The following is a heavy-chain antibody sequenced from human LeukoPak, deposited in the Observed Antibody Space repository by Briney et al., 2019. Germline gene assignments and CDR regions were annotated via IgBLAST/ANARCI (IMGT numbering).Heavy chain of an antibody. CDR3: ARGDYGDYFDY. V-gene: IGHV3-23*01. J-gene: IGHJ4*02. Sequence: GGSLRLSCAASGFTFSSYVMSWVRQAPGKGLEWVSAISGSGGSTYYADSVKGRFTISRDNSKNTLYLQMNSLRAEDTAVYYCARGDYGDYFDYWGQGTLVTVSS. D-gene: IGHD4-17*01. CDR1: GFTFSSYV. CDR2: ISGSGGST.